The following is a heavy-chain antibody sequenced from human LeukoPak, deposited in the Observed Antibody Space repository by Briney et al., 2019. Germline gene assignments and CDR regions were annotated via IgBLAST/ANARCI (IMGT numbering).Heavy chain of an antibody. Sequence: GRSLRLSCAATGFTFSTYGMHWVRQAPGKGLEWVAVIWPNGSNKYHADSVKGRFTISRDNSKSTLFLQMSSLAAEDTAVYYCVGELLTAAGTIGAFDIWGRGTMVTVSS. D-gene: IGHD6-13*01. CDR3: VGELLTAAGTIGAFDI. CDR2: IWPNGSNK. J-gene: IGHJ3*02. V-gene: IGHV3-33*01. CDR1: GFTFSTYG.